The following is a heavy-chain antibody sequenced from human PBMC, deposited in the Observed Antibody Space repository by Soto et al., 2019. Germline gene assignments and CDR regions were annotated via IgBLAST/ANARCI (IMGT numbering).Heavy chain of an antibody. CDR1: GFTFSSYA. CDR2: ISGSGGST. Sequence: PGGSLRLSCAASGFTFSSYAMSWVRQAPGKGLEWVSAISGSGGSTYYADSVKGRFTITRDNAKNSLYLEMNSLRDEDTAVYYCASHYDMWSGYLSPVDYWGQGTLVTVSS. CDR3: ASHYDMWSGYLSPVDY. V-gene: IGHV3-23*01. D-gene: IGHD3-3*01. J-gene: IGHJ4*02.